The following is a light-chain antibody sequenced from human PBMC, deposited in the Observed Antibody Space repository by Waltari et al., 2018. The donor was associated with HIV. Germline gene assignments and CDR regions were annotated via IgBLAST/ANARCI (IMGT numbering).Light chain of an antibody. CDR1: SSHVGRYNL. V-gene: IGLV2-23*02. CDR2: EVS. Sequence: QSALTQPASVSGSPGQSITISCTGPSSHVGRYNLLPWYQQHPGKAPKLMIYEVSKRPSGVSNRFSGSKSGNTASLTISGLQAEAEADYYCCSYAGSSTLFGGGTKLTVL. J-gene: IGLJ2*01. CDR3: CSYAGSSTL.